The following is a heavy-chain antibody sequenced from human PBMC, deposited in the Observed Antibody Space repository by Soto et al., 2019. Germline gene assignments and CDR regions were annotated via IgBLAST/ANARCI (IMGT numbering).Heavy chain of an antibody. J-gene: IGHJ5*02. CDR3: AREPDGDYVFTWFDP. Sequence: QVQLVESGGGVVQPGRSLRLSCAASGFTFSSYAMHWVRQAPGKGLEWVAVISYDGSNKYYADSVKGRFTISRDNSKNTLYLQMNRLRAEDTAVYYWAREPDGDYVFTWFDPWGQGTLVTVSS. CDR1: GFTFSSYA. CDR2: ISYDGSNK. D-gene: IGHD4-17*01. V-gene: IGHV3-30-3*01.